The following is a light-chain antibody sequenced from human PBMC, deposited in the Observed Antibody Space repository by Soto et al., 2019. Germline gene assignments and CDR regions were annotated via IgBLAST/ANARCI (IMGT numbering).Light chain of an antibody. V-gene: IGLV3-21*01. CDR1: DIGSKG. J-gene: IGLJ2*01. CDR2: SDT. CDR3: QVWDSGSAHVV. Sequence: SFELTQPPSLSVAPGKTASISCGGNDIGSKGGHWYQQKPGQAPVLVIYSDTHLPPVITELFSGSNSANLATLTISRVEAGDEADYYCQVWDSGSAHVVFGGGTKVTVL.